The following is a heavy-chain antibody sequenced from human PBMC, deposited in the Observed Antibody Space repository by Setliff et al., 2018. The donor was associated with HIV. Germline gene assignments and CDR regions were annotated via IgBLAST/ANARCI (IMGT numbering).Heavy chain of an antibody. CDR1: GRSITTGGSY. CDR2: IYHSGGT. J-gene: IGHJ4*02. V-gene: IGHV4-31*03. Sequence: SETLSLTCSVSGRSITTGGSYWNWIRQHPGKGLEWIGYIYHSGGTYYTPSLQSRVTMSLDTSKNQFSLKLSSVTAADTAVYYCARRNPNVGASDYWGQGILVTVSS. CDR3: ARRNPNVGASDY. D-gene: IGHD1-26*01.